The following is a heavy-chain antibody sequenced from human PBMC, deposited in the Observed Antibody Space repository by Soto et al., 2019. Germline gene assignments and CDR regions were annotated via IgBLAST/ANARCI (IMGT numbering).Heavy chain of an antibody. CDR1: GFSFSTYT. CDR2: ISSTSNTI. J-gene: IGHJ4*02. D-gene: IGHD6-19*01. V-gene: IGHV3-48*01. Sequence: GGSLRLSCAASGFSFSTYTMNWVRQAPGKGLEWVSYISSTSNTIYYADSVKGRFTISRDNAKNSLYLQMNSLRAEDTAVYYCARVFAVADFDYWGQGTLVTVSS. CDR3: ARVFAVADFDY.